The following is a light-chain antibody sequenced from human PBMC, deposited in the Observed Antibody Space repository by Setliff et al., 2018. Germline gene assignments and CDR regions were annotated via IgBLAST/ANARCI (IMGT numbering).Light chain of an antibody. V-gene: IGLV2-11*01. J-gene: IGLJ1*01. CDR3: CSYAGSYTFGYV. Sequence: QSVLTQPRSVSGSPGQSVTISCTGTSSDVGGYNYVSWYQQHPGKAPKLMIYDVSKRPPGVPDRFSGSKSGNTASLTISGLQAEDEADYYCCSYAGSYTFGYVFGTGTKGTVL. CDR2: DVS. CDR1: SSDVGGYNY.